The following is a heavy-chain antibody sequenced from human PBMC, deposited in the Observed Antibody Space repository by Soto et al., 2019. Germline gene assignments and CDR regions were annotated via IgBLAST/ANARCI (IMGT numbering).Heavy chain of an antibody. CDR2: ISGSGFST. V-gene: IGHV3-23*01. CDR3: AKTRSVVIPSDH. Sequence: GGSLRLSCAASGFIFNNYAMNWVRQVPGRGPEWLSTISGSGFSTYYADSVKGRFTISRDNSKSTLFLFMNNLRVDDTAVYHCAKTRSVVIPSDHWGLGTLVTVSS. D-gene: IGHD2-2*01. CDR1: GFIFNNYA. J-gene: IGHJ4*02.